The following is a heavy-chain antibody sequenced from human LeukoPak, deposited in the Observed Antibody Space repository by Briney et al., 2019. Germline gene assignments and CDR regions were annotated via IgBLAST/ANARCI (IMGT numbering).Heavy chain of an antibody. Sequence: ASVTVSCTASGYTFIAYYIYWMRQAPGQGLEWVGRINPNSGGTNYAQNFQDRVTLTRDTSITTAYMELSRLISDDTAVYYCARRGSGYYDSREAFDIWGQGTMVTVSS. CDR3: ARRGSGYYDSREAFDI. V-gene: IGHV1-2*06. CDR2: INPNSGGT. CDR1: GYTFIAYY. D-gene: IGHD3-22*01. J-gene: IGHJ3*02.